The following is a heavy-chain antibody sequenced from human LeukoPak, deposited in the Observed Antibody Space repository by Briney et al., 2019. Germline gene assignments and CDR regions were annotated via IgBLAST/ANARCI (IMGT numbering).Heavy chain of an antibody. V-gene: IGHV3-74*01. J-gene: IGHJ4*02. CDR2: INTDGTVT. Sequence: PGGSLRLSCAASGFTFSKHWMLWVPQAPGKGLESVSRINTDGTVTTYADSVKGRFTVSRDNADNTMFLQMNSVRDEDTAVYYCATKQWLAPPPDSWGQGTPVTVSS. CDR3: ATKQWLAPPPDS. D-gene: IGHD6-19*01. CDR1: GFTFSKHW.